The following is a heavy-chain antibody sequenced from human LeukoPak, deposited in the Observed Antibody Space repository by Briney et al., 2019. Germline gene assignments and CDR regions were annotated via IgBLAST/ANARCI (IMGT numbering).Heavy chain of an antibody. V-gene: IGHV1-69*04. CDR2: IIPIFGIA. CDR1: GGTFSSYA. J-gene: IGHJ4*02. D-gene: IGHD6-19*01. CDR3: AQAVAGPFDY. Sequence: GASVKVSCKASGGTFSSYAISWVQQAPGQGLEWMGRIIPIFGIANYAQKFQGRVTITADKSTSTAYMELSSLRFEDTAVYYCAQAVAGPFDYWGQGTLVTVSS.